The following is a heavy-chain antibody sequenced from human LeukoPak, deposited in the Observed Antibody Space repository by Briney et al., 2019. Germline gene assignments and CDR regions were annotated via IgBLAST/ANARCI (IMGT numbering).Heavy chain of an antibody. D-gene: IGHD4-17*01. CDR3: ARGSSWYGDPRGFDN. J-gene: IGHJ4*02. V-gene: IGHV3-30*04. CDR1: GFTFNHYA. Sequence: GRSLRLSCTASGFTFNHYAMHWVRQAPGKGLEWMAVISYGGSNKVYADSVKGRFTISRDNSNLTMYLQINSLRGEDTAVYHCARGSSWYGDPRGFDNWGQGALVTVSS. CDR2: ISYGGSNK.